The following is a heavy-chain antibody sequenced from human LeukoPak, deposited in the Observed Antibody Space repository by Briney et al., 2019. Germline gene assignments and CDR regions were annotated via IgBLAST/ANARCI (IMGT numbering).Heavy chain of an antibody. CDR1: GYTFTSYY. CDR3: ARGPLLRFLEWLLSIDY. D-gene: IGHD3-3*01. J-gene: IGHJ4*02. CDR2: INPSGGST. V-gene: IGHV1-46*01. Sequence: ASVKVSCKASGYTFTSYYMHWVRQAPGQGLEWMGIINPSGGSTSYAQKFQGRVTMTRDTSISTAYMELSRLRSDDTAVYYCARGPLLRFLEWLLSIDYWGQGTLVTVSS.